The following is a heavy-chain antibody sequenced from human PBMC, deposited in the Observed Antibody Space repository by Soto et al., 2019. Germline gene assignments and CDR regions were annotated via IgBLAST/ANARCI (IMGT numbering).Heavy chain of an antibody. CDR1: GGYIISYY. D-gene: IGHD3-22*01. Sequence: PSETLSLTCTVSGGYIISYYWSWIRQTPGKGLEWIGYIYYSGSTSYNPSLKSRVTISVDTSKNQFSLKLSSVTAADTAVYYCAREVYYYDSSGYYLLIDYWGQGTLVTVSS. CDR2: IYYSGST. V-gene: IGHV4-59*01. J-gene: IGHJ4*02. CDR3: AREVYYYDSSGYYLLIDY.